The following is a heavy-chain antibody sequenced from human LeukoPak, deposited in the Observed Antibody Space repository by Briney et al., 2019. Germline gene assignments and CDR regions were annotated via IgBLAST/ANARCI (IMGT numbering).Heavy chain of an antibody. CDR1: GFSVSNNY. D-gene: IGHD3-3*01. V-gene: IGHV3-53*01. CDR3: AREGVRITIFGVVTRDAFDI. CDR2: IYSGASS. J-gene: IGHJ3*02. Sequence: PGGSLRLSCAGSGFSVSNNYMSWVRQAPGKGLEWVAVIYSGASSYYADSVKGRFTISRDNAKNSLYLQMNSLRAEDTALYYCAREGVRITIFGVVTRDAFDIWGQGTMVTVSS.